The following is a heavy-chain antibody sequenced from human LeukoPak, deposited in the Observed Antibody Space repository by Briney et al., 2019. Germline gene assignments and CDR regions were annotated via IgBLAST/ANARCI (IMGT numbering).Heavy chain of an antibody. J-gene: IGHJ6*02. V-gene: IGHV3-23*01. CDR2: ISGSGGST. Sequence: GGSLRLSCAASGFTFSSYAMSWVRQAPGKGLEWVSAISGSGGSTYYADSVKGRFTISRDNSKNTLYLQMNSLRAEDTAVYYCAKDVCEGGSTSCYPLSYYGMDVWGQGTTVSVSS. CDR1: GFTFSSYA. D-gene: IGHD2-2*01. CDR3: AKDVCEGGSTSCYPLSYYGMDV.